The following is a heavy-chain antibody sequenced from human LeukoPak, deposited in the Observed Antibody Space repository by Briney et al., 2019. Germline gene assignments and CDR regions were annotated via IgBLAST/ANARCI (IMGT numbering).Heavy chain of an antibody. D-gene: IGHD3-22*01. Sequence: GGSLRLSCAASGFTFSSYGMHWVRQAPGKGLEWVAVISYDGSNKYYADSVKGRFTISRDNSKNTLYLQMNSLRAEDTAVYYCTHPTTAPLSGYIDYWGQGTLVTVSS. CDR1: GFTFSSYG. CDR2: ISYDGSNK. V-gene: IGHV3-30*03. CDR3: THPTTAPLSGYIDY. J-gene: IGHJ4*02.